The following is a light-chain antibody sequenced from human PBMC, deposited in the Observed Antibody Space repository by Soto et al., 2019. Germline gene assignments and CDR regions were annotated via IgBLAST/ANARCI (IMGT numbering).Light chain of an antibody. Sequence: DIHMTQSPSSVSASVGDRVTITCRASQGISSWLAGYQQKPGKAPKLLIYTVSSWQSGVPPRFSGSGYGTDFTLTISSLQPEDFAAYYCQQANSFPLTFGGGTKVEIK. V-gene: IGKV1-12*01. CDR3: QQANSFPLT. J-gene: IGKJ4*01. CDR1: QGISSW. CDR2: TVS.